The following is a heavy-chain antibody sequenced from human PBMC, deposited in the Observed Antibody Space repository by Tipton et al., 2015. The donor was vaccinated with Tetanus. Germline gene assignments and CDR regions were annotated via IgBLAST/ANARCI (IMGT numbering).Heavy chain of an antibody. J-gene: IGHJ5*02. D-gene: IGHD3-10*01. CDR2: IYFEGST. CDR1: GASITDKKYY. CDR3: ARHLYGYWFDP. Sequence: TLSLTCTVSGASITDKKYYWGWIRQAPGKGLEWIASIYFEGSTYYSPSLKSRLTIDVDTSLNLFSLRLTSVTAADTAVYYCARHLYGYWFDPWGQGALVTVSS. V-gene: IGHV4-39*02.